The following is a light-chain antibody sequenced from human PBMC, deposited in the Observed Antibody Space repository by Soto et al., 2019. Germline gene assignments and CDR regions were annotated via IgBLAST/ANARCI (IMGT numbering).Light chain of an antibody. J-gene: IGKJ4*01. CDR1: QGIGDT. CDR3: QPYNNWPLT. CDR2: DTS. V-gene: IGKV3-15*01. Sequence: EVVLRQSAATLPVSPGEGATLSCRASQGIGDTLAWYQHKPGQTPRLLIYDTSTRATGVPTRFSGSMYGAEFNLTINSLQSEDFAVYDCQPYNNWPLTFGGGTKVDIK.